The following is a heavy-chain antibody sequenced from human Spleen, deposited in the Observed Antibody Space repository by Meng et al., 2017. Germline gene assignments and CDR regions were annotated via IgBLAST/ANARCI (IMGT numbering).Heavy chain of an antibody. CDR2: IETSRRT. CDR1: GGSFTQYY. D-gene: IGHD3-10*01. J-gene: IGHJ4*02. V-gene: IGHV4-34*01. CDR3: ARGFWVVREIIITPLDY. Sequence: QVRLQQWGEGLLKPSETLSLSCAVSGGSFTQYYWSWLRQTPTKGMEWIGEIETSRRTNYNPSLKSRVTISVDTSKNQFSLKLSSVTAADTAVYYCARGFWVVREIIITPLDYWGQGSLVTVSS.